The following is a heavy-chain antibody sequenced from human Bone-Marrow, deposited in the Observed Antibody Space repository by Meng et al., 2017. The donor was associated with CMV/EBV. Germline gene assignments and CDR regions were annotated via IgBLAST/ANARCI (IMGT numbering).Heavy chain of an antibody. V-gene: IGHV1-2*02. Sequence: ASVKVSCKASGYTFTGYYMHWVRQAPGQGLEWMGWINPNSGGTNYAQKFQGRVTMTRDESTSTAYMELSSLRSEDTAVYYCARDEATLDIVLVPAAIGGGGYYYGMDVWGQGTTVTVSS. CDR2: INPNSGGT. J-gene: IGHJ6*02. CDR1: GYTFTGYY. D-gene: IGHD2-2*02. CDR3: ARDEATLDIVLVPAAIGGGGYYYGMDV.